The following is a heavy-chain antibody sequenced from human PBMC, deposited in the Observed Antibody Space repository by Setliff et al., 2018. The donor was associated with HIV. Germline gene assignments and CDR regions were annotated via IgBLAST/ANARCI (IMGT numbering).Heavy chain of an antibody. CDR2: INAGNGNT. V-gene: IGHV1-3*01. CDR1: GYTFTSYA. J-gene: IGHJ6*03. CDR3: ARARPYNWNYVGYYYMDV. Sequence: GASVKVSCKASGYTFTSYAMHWVRQAPGQRLEWMGWINAGNGNTKYSQKFQGRVTITRDTSASTAYMELSSLRSEDTAVYYCARARPYNWNYVGYYYMDVWGKGTTVTVSS. D-gene: IGHD1-7*01.